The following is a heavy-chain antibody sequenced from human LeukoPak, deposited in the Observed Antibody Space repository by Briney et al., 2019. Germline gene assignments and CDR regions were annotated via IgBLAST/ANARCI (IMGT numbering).Heavy chain of an antibody. V-gene: IGHV3-7*01. D-gene: IGHD3-22*01. J-gene: IGHJ3*02. Sequence: GGSLRLSCAASGFTFSSYWMSWVRQAPGKGLEWVANIKQDGSEKYYVDSVRGRFTISRENAKNSLYLQMNSLRAEDTAVYYCARVTYYDSSGYYSPDAFDIWGQGTMVTVSS. CDR2: IKQDGSEK. CDR3: ARVTYYDSSGYYSPDAFDI. CDR1: GFTFSSYW.